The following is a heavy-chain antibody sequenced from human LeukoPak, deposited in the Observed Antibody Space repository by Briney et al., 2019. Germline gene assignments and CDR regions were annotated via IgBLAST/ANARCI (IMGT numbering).Heavy chain of an antibody. Sequence: SETLSLTCTVSGDSISRGDYYWSWIRQPAGKGLEWIGRISSSGSTNYNPSLKSRVTISVDTSKNQFSLKLRSVTATDTAVYYCASWGDTRQAYDIWGQGTMVTVSS. V-gene: IGHV4-61*02. CDR1: GDSISRGDYY. CDR3: ASWGDTRQAYDI. D-gene: IGHD1-26*01. J-gene: IGHJ3*02. CDR2: ISSSGST.